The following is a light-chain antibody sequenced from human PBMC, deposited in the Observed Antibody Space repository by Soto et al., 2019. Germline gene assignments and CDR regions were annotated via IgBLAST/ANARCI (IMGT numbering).Light chain of an antibody. CDR2: GAS. V-gene: IGKV3-20*01. Sequence: IVMPQSPATLSMFPGERATLSCRASQSVSGYLAWYQQKPGQAPRLLIYGASSRATGIPDRFSGSGSGTDFTLTISRLEPEDFAVYYCQQYGSSPWTFGQGTKVDIK. CDR3: QQYGSSPWT. J-gene: IGKJ1*01. CDR1: QSVSGY.